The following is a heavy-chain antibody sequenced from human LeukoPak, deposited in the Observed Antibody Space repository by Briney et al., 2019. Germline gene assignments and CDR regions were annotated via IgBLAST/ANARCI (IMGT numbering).Heavy chain of an antibody. CDR1: GYTFTGYY. CDR2: INPNSGGT. J-gene: IGHJ4*02. CDR3: ARTGDFDY. D-gene: IGHD7-27*01. Sequence: AAVTVSCKASGYTFTGYYMHWVRQAPGQGGEWMGWINPNSGGTNYAQNFQGRVTIAMDTSISTAYMELSSLRSDDTAIYYCARTGDFDYWGQGTLVTVSS. V-gene: IGHV1-2*02.